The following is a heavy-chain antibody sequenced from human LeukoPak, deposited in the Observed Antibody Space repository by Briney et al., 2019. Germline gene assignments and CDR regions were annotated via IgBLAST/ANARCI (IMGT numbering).Heavy chain of an antibody. V-gene: IGHV3-23*01. CDR3: AAPGTGYFDL. D-gene: IGHD6-13*01. CDR1: GFSFSSSG. J-gene: IGHJ2*01. Sequence: GGSLRLSCVASGFSFSSSGMSWVRQPPGKGPEWVAAITGSGSGTYYADSVKGRFTISRDNSKNTLYLQLNSLRAEDTAVYYCAAPGTGYFDLWGRGTLVTVSS. CDR2: ITGSGSGT.